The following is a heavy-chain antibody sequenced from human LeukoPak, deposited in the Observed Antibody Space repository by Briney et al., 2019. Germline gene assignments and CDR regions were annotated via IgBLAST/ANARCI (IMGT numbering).Heavy chain of an antibody. Sequence: GGSLRLSCAASGFTFSTYSMNWVRQAPGKGLEWVSSIGGSSTSIYYAGSVRGRFTISRDNAKNSLYLQMNSLRAEDTAVYHCAREEGKQQMEAFDYWGQGTLVTVSS. CDR3: AREEGKQQMEAFDY. CDR1: GFTFSTYS. D-gene: IGHD6-13*01. V-gene: IGHV3-21*06. J-gene: IGHJ4*02. CDR2: IGGSSTSI.